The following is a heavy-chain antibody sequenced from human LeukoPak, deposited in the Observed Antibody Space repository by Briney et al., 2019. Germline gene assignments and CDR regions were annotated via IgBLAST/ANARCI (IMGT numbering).Heavy chain of an antibody. V-gene: IGHV1-18*01. CDR1: GGTFSSYA. CDR3: ARADRAGFQCFNGVCYQFDY. CDR2: ISVYDGNT. J-gene: IGHJ4*02. D-gene: IGHD2-8*01. Sequence: GASVKVSCKASGGTFSSYAISWGRQAPGQGLEWMGWISVYDGNTNYAQKLQGRVTMTTDTSTSTAYMELRSLRSDDTAVYYCARADRAGFQCFNGVCYQFDYWGQGTLVTVSS.